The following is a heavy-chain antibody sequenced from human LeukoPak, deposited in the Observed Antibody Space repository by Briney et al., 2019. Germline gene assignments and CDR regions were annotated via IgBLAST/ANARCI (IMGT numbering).Heavy chain of an antibody. J-gene: IGHJ3*02. CDR3: VSGPRVGLVFDI. V-gene: IGHV3-11*04. CDR1: GFTFSDYY. Sequence: GGSLRLSCAASGFTFSDYYMSWIRQAPGKGLEWVSYISSSGSTRHYADSVKGRFTISRDDAKNSLYLQMNSLRAEDTAVYYCVSGPRVGLVFDIWGQGTMVTVSS. D-gene: IGHD1-26*01. CDR2: ISSSGSTR.